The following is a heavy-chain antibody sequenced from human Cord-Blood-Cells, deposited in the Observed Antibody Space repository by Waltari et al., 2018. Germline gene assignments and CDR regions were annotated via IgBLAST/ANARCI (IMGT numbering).Heavy chain of an antibody. CDR1: GYTFTSYD. J-gene: IGHJ5*02. Sequence: QVQLVQSGAEVKKPGASVKVSCKASGYTFTSYDINWVRQATGQGRERMGRMNPRGGTTDNAQKSQCRGTMTRNASISTAYMELSSLRSEDTAVYYCARVVRSLGWGNWFDPWVQGTLVTVSS. CDR2: MNPRGGTT. D-gene: IGHD3-3*01. V-gene: IGHV1-8*01. CDR3: ARVVRSLGWGNWFDP.